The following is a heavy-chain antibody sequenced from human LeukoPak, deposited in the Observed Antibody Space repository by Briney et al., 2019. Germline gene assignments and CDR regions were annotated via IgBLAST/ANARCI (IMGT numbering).Heavy chain of an antibody. CDR2: INPNGITT. CDR1: GFIFRNYW. D-gene: IGHD4-17*01. Sequence: GGSLRLSCAASGFIFRNYWMHWVRQAPGKGLVWVARINPNGITTTYTDSVKGRFTISRDNAKNTLYLQMNSLRVEDTAVYYCARDFAGDRDYWGQGTLVTVST. V-gene: IGHV3-74*01. J-gene: IGHJ4*02. CDR3: ARDFAGDRDY.